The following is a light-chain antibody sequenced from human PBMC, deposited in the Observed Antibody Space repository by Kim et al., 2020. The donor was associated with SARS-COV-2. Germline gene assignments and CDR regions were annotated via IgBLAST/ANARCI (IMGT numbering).Light chain of an antibody. Sequence: ATINCKSSQSVLYSSNNKNCIVWYQQKPGQPPKVVIYWASTRKSGVPDRFSGSGSGTDFALTISSLQAEDVAVYYCQQYYTTPYTFGQGTKVDIK. CDR2: WAS. CDR3: QQYYTTPYT. V-gene: IGKV4-1*01. J-gene: IGKJ2*01. CDR1: QSVLYSSNNKNC.